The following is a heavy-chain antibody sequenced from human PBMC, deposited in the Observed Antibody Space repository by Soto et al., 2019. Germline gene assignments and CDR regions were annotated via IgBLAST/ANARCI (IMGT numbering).Heavy chain of an antibody. CDR2: ISYDGSNK. V-gene: IGHV3-30*18. CDR1: GFTFRNYG. Sequence: PGGSLRLSCAASGFTFRNYGMNWVRQAPGKGLEWVAVISYDGSNKYYADSVKGRFTISRDNSKNTLYLQMNSLRAEDTAVYYCAKDGRWLQLPEYYGMDVWGQGTTVTVSS. CDR3: AKDGRWLQLPEYYGMDV. J-gene: IGHJ6*02. D-gene: IGHD5-12*01.